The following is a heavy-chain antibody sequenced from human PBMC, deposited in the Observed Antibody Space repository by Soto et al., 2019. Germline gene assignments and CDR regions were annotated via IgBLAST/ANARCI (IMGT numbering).Heavy chain of an antibody. D-gene: IGHD3-9*01. V-gene: IGHV4-31*03. CDR2: IYYSGST. CDR1: GGSISSGGYY. Sequence: PSETLFLTCTVSGGSISSGGYYWSWIRQHPGKGLEWIGYIYYSGSTYYNPSLKSRVTISVDTSKNQFSLKLSSVTAADTAVYYCARGAYDISSTYFDYWGQGTLVTVSS. CDR3: ARGAYDISSTYFDY. J-gene: IGHJ4*02.